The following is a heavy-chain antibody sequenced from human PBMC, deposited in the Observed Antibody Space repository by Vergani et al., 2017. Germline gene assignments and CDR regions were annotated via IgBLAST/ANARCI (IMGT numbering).Heavy chain of an antibody. V-gene: IGHV5-51*01. CDR1: GYNFDIYW. CDR2: VYPTDSDT. J-gene: IGHJ6*02. D-gene: IGHD3-16*01. CDR3: ARHARYSDVTGNYVYYGMDV. Sequence: EMQLVQSGAEVRKPGESVKISCRTSGYNFDIYWIGWVRQMPGKGLEWMGIVYPTDSDTRYSPSFKGQVTVSADKSTSTAFLEWRGLKVTDTAIYYCARHARYSDVTGNYVYYGMDVWGQGTSVIVSS.